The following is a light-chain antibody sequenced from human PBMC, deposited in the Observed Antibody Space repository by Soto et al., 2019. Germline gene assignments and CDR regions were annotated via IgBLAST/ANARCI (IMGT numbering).Light chain of an antibody. CDR2: GAS. CDR3: QQYGSSGT. J-gene: IGKJ1*01. CDR1: QSVSSTY. Sequence: TQSPSTLSASVGDRVTITCRASQSVSSTYLAWYQQKPGQAPRLLIYGASNRATGIPDRFSGSGSGTDFTLTISRLEPEDFAVYYCQQYGSSGTFGQGTKVDI. V-gene: IGKV3-20*01.